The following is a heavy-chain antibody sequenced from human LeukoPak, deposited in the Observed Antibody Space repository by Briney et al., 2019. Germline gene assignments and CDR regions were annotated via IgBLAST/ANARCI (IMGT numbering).Heavy chain of an antibody. V-gene: IGHV4-39*01. CDR1: GGSISSSSYY. D-gene: IGHD3-3*01. CDR2: IYYSGST. J-gene: IGHJ3*02. CDR3: ARQVATIFGAFGHAFDI. Sequence: SETLSLTCTVSGGSISSSSYYWGWIRQPPGKGLEWIGSIYYSGSTYYNPSLKSRVTISVDTSKNQFSLKLSSVTAADTAVYYCARQVATIFGAFGHAFDIWGQGTMVTVSS.